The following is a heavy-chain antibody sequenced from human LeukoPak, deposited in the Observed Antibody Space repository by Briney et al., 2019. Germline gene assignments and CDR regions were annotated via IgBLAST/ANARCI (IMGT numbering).Heavy chain of an antibody. Sequence: GGSLRLSCAASGFTFRNLYMDGVRQAPGKGLEGVGRIRNEANSYTTDYATSVKGRFTISRDDSKKSMFLQMNSLKTEDTAVYYCVRVRHGDSFDYWGQGTLVTVSS. J-gene: IGHJ4*02. CDR2: IRNEANSYTT. V-gene: IGHV3-72*01. CDR1: GFTFRNLY. CDR3: VRVRHGDSFDY. D-gene: IGHD4-17*01.